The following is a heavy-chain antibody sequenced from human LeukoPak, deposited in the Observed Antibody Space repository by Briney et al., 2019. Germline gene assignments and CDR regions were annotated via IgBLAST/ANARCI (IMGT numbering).Heavy chain of an antibody. D-gene: IGHD6-19*01. Sequence: PGRSLRLSCAASGFTFDDYAMHWFRQAPGKGLEWVSGISWNSGSIGYADSVKGRFTISRDNAKNSLYLQMNSLRAEDMALYYCAKAGYSSGWYGDDAFDIWGQGTMVTVSS. J-gene: IGHJ3*02. CDR1: GFTFDDYA. V-gene: IGHV3-9*03. CDR3: AKAGYSSGWYGDDAFDI. CDR2: ISWNSGSI.